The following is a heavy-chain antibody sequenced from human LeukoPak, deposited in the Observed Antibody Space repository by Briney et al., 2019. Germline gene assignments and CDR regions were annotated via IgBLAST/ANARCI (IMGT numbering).Heavy chain of an antibody. CDR3: ARSSSSSVDAFDI. CDR2: IYPGDSDT. D-gene: IGHD6-6*01. CDR1: GYSFTSYW. Sequence: GESLKISCKGSGYSFTSYWIGGVRQMPGKGLEWMGIIYPGDSDTRYSPSFQGQVTISADKSISTAYLQWSSLKASDTAMYYCARSSSSSVDAFDIWGQGTMVTVSS. J-gene: IGHJ3*02. V-gene: IGHV5-51*01.